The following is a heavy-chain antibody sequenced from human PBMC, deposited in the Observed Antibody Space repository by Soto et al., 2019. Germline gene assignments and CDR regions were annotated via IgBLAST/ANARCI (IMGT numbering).Heavy chain of an antibody. V-gene: IGHV4-39*01. CDR3: ASLFYYTDSRASYSPSIHYYGM. CDR1: GGSISSSSYY. Sequence: LSLTCTVSGGSISSSSYYWGWIRQPPGKGLEWIGSIYYSGSTYYNPSLKSRVTISVDTSKNQFSLKLSSVTAADTAVYYCASLFYYTDSRASYSPSIHYYGM. J-gene: IGHJ6*01. D-gene: IGHD3-22*01. CDR2: IYYSGST.